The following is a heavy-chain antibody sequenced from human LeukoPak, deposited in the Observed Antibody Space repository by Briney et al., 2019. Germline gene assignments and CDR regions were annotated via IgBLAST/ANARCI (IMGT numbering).Heavy chain of an antibody. J-gene: IGHJ5*02. V-gene: IGHV4-4*07. CDR2: IYTSGST. D-gene: IGHD3-10*01. Sequence: SETLSLTCTVSGGSISSYYWSWIRQPAGKGLEWIGRIYTSGSTNYNPSLKSRVTISVDTSKNQFSLKLRSVTAADTAVYYCARDREDRDYYGSGSYRRWFDPWGQGTLVTVSS. CDR3: ARDREDRDYYGSGSYRRWFDP. CDR1: GGSISSYY.